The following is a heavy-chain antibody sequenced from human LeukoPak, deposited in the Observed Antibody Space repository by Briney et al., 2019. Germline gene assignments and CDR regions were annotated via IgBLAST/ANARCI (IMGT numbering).Heavy chain of an antibody. V-gene: IGHV3-30*04. J-gene: IGHJ4*02. CDR1: GFTFSSYA. D-gene: IGHD2-15*01. CDR3: ARELRYCSGGSCYEYSGDVDY. CDR2: ISCDGSNK. Sequence: GGSLRLSYAASGFTFSSYAMHWVRQAPGKGLEWVAVISCDGSNKYYADSVKGRFTISRDNSKNTLYLQMNSLRAEDTAVYYCARELRYCSGGSCYEYSGDVDYWGQGTLVTVSS.